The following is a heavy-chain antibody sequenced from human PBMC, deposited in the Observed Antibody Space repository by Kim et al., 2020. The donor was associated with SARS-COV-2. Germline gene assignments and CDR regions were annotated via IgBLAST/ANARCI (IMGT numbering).Heavy chain of an antibody. Sequence: SENYYVNSVKGRFTISRDDAKNSLYLQMNGMGAEDTAVYYCARKISAMDVWGQGTTVTVSS. J-gene: IGHJ6*02. V-gene: IGHV3-7*01. CDR2: SEN. CDR3: ARKISAMDV.